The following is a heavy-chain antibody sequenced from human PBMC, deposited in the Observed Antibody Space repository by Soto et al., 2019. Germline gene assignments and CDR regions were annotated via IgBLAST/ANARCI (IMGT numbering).Heavy chain of an antibody. CDR1: GGSISSGGYY. D-gene: IGHD3-3*01. CDR3: ARGFLRYYDFWSGYSGWFDP. V-gene: IGHV4-31*03. J-gene: IGHJ5*02. Sequence: PSETLSLTCTVSGGSISSGGYYWSWIRQHPGKGLEWIGYIYYSGSTYYNPSLKSRVTISVDTSKNQFSLKLSSVTAADTAVYYCARGFLRYYDFWSGYSGWFDPWGQGTLVTVSS. CDR2: IYYSGST.